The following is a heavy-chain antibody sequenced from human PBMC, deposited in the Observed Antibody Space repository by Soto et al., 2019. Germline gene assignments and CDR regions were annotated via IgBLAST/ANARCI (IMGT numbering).Heavy chain of an antibody. CDR1: GFTFSSYS. D-gene: IGHD4-17*01. CDR3: ESLLTTALRY. CDR2: ISSSSSYI. J-gene: IGHJ4*02. Sequence: GGSLRLSCAASGFTFSSYSMSWVRQAPGKGLEWVSSISSSSSYIYYADSVKGRFTISRDNAKNSLYLQMNSLRAEDTAVYYCESLLTTALRYWGQGTLVTVSS. V-gene: IGHV3-21*01.